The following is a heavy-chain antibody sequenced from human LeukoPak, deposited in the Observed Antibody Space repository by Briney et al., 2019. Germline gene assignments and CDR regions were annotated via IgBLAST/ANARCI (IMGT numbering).Heavy chain of an antibody. Sequence: PGGSLRPSCAASGFTFSSYAMSWVRQAPGKGLEWVSAISGSGGSTYYADSVKGRFTISRDNSKNTLYLQMNSLRAEDTAVYYCARDSPQPDCSSTSCYLGAGAFDIWGQGTMVTVSS. V-gene: IGHV3-23*01. J-gene: IGHJ3*02. CDR3: ARDSPQPDCSSTSCYLGAGAFDI. CDR1: GFTFSSYA. CDR2: ISGSGGST. D-gene: IGHD2-2*01.